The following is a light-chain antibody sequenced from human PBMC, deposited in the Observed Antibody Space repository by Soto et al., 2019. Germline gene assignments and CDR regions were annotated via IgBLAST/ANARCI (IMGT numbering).Light chain of an antibody. V-gene: IGLV2-23*01. CDR3: FSYAGGSTYV. Sequence: QSALTQPASVSGSPGRSITISCTGTSRDVGSYKLVSWYQHHPGKAPKLIVYEDDKRPSGVSNRFSGSKSGNTASLTISGLQAEDEADYSCFSYAGGSTYVFGTGTKVTVL. J-gene: IGLJ1*01. CDR2: EDD. CDR1: SRDVGSYKL.